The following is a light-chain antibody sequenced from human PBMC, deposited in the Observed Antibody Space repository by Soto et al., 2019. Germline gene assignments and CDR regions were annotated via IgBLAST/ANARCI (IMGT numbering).Light chain of an antibody. J-gene: IGLJ3*02. V-gene: IGLV2-23*01. CDR1: SSDVGSYNL. CDR3: CSYAGNNTVV. CDR2: EGS. Sequence: QSALTQPASVSGSPGQSITISCTGTSSDVGSYNLVSWYQHHPGKAPKLMIYEGSRRPSGVSNRFSGSKSGNTASLTISGLQAEDDADYYCCSYAGNNTVVFGGGTKVTVL.